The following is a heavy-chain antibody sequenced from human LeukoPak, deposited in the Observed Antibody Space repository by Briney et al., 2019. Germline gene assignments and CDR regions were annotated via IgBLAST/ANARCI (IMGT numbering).Heavy chain of an antibody. J-gene: IGHJ6*03. CDR2: IIPIFGTA. Sequence: ASVKVSCKASGGTLSSHGISWLRLAPGQGLEWMGGIIPIFGTANYAQKFQGRVTITVDESTSTAYMELSSMRSENTPLYYCARALVAPGPPSYYYMDAWGKGTTVTVSS. D-gene: IGHD2-2*01. CDR3: ARALVAPGPPSYYYMDA. CDR1: GGTLSSHG. V-gene: IGHV1-69*13.